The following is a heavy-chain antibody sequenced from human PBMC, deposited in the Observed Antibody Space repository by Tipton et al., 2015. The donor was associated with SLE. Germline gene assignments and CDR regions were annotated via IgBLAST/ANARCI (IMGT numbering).Heavy chain of an antibody. J-gene: IGHJ6*02. CDR1: GFTFSNYW. D-gene: IGHD6-13*01. CDR3: ASSIAAAGYYYGMDV. V-gene: IGHV3-53*04. CDR2: IYSGGST. Sequence: SLRLSCAASGFTFSNYWMHWVRQAPGKGLEWVSVIYSGGSTYYADSVKGRFTISRHNSKNTLYLQMNSLRAEDTAVYYCASSIAAAGYYYGMDVWGQGTTVTVSS.